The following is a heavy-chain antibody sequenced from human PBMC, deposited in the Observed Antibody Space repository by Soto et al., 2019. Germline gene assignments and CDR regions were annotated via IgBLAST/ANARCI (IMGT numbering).Heavy chain of an antibody. CDR1: GYTFTNYG. V-gene: IGHV1-18*01. CDR2: IGAYNGNT. J-gene: IGHJ6*03. Sequence: QVQLLQSGAEVKKPGASVKVSCKASGYTFTNYGITWVRQAPGQGLEWMGGIGAYNGNTHYTQSLQGRVTMTTDTATSTADRELRGLRSDDTAVYYGARVRQLVGYFYYYMDVWGKGTTVTVSS. CDR3: ARVRQLVGYFYYYMDV. D-gene: IGHD6-6*01.